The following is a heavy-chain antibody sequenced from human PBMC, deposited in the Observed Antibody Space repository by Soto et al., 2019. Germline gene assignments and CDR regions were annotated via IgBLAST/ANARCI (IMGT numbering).Heavy chain of an antibody. CDR2: ISAYNGNT. D-gene: IGHD3-10*01. V-gene: IGHV1-18*01. Sequence: GGPVEVSCKASGYTFTSCGIRWVRHAPGQGLEWMGWISAYNGNTNYAQKLQGRVTMTTDTSTSTAYMELRSLRSDDTAVYYWARTYGSRAGCWDPWGKGPLVTASS. J-gene: IGHJ5*02. CDR1: GYTFTSCG. CDR3: ARTYGSRAGCWDP.